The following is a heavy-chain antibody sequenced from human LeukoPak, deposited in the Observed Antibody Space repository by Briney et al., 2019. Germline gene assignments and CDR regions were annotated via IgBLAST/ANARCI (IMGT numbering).Heavy chain of an antibody. CDR2: ISGDSDTV. Sequence: GGSLRLSCAASGFTFNYYSMNWVRQAPGKGLEWVSYISGDSDTVFYADSVMGRFTISRDNGQNSLYLQMNSLRAEDTAVYFCARDKVRVGVGAFDYWGQGTLVTVSS. CDR1: GFTFNYYS. J-gene: IGHJ4*02. D-gene: IGHD3-3*01. V-gene: IGHV3-48*01. CDR3: ARDKVRVGVGAFDY.